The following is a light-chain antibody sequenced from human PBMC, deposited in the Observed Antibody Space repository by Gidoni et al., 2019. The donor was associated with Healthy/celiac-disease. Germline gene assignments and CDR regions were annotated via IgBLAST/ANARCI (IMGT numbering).Light chain of an antibody. Sequence: DIQMTQSPSSLPASVGDRVTITCRASQSISSYLNWYQQKPGKAPKLLIYAASSLQSGVPSRFSGSGSGTDFTLTISSLQPEDFATYYCQQSYSTPYTFXQXTKLXIK. V-gene: IGKV1-39*01. CDR2: AAS. CDR3: QQSYSTPYT. CDR1: QSISSY. J-gene: IGKJ2*01.